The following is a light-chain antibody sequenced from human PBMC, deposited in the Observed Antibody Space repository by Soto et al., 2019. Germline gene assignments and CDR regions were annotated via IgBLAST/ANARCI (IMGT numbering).Light chain of an antibody. Sequence: EIVLTQSPGTLSLSPGERATLSCRASQRVSSSYLAWYQQKPGQAPRLLIYGASSRATGIPDRFSGSGSGTDFTLTISRLEPEDFAVYYCQQYGRSSWTFGQGPKVEIK. V-gene: IGKV3-20*01. CDR2: GAS. CDR1: QRVSSSY. J-gene: IGKJ1*01. CDR3: QQYGRSSWT.